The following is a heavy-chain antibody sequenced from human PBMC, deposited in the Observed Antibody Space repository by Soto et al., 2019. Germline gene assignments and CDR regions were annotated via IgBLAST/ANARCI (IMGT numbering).Heavy chain of an antibody. J-gene: IGHJ3*02. V-gene: IGHV4-31*03. CDR2: IYYSGST. CDR1: GGSISSGGYY. Sequence: QVQLQESGPGLVKPSQTLSLTCTVSGGSISSGGYYWSWIRQHPGKGLEWIGYIYYSGSTYHNPSLKSRVTISVDTSKNQFSLKLSSVTAADTAVYYCAGRSEKWWRAFDIWGQGTMVTVSS. CDR3: AGRSEKWWRAFDI. D-gene: IGHD2-15*01.